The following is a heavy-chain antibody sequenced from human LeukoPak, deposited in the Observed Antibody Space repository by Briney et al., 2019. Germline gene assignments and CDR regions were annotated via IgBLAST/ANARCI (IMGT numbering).Heavy chain of an antibody. J-gene: IGHJ3*02. Sequence: SETLSLTCTVSGGSISSYYWSWIRQPPGKGLECIGYIYYSGSTNYNPSLKSRVTISVDTSKNQFSLKLSSVTAADTAVYYCARTYYDILTGENDAFDIWGQGTMVTVSS. V-gene: IGHV4-59*01. D-gene: IGHD3-9*01. CDR3: ARTYYDILTGENDAFDI. CDR1: GGSISSYY. CDR2: IYYSGST.